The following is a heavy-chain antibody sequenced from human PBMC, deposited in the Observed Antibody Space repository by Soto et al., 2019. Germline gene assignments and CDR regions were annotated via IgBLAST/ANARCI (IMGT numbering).Heavy chain of an antibody. Sequence: PGGSLRLSCAAPGFTFSSYWMHWVRQAPGKGPEWVALISYDGTNKFYADSVKGRFTISRDNSKSTLYLQVDSLRPEDAAVYYCARDPKTSGGQHWAFNYFDSWGQGTLVTVSS. CDR2: ISYDGTNK. CDR1: GFTFSSYW. CDR3: ARDPKTSGGQHWAFNYFDS. V-gene: IGHV3-30-3*01. D-gene: IGHD7-27*01. J-gene: IGHJ4*02.